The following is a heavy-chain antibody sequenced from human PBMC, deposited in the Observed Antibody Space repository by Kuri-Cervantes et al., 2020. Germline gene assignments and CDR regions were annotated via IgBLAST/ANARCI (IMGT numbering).Heavy chain of an antibody. CDR3: ARAYYDSSGYHAFDI. Sequence: SETLSLTCTVSGGSISSDTYLWSWVRQHPGKGLEWVGYIDYSGSTYYNPSLKSRVTISVDTSKNQFSLKLSSVTAADTAVYYCARAYYDSSGYHAFDIWGQGTMVT. D-gene: IGHD3-22*01. J-gene: IGHJ3*02. V-gene: IGHV4-31*03. CDR1: GGSISSDTYL. CDR2: IDYSGST.